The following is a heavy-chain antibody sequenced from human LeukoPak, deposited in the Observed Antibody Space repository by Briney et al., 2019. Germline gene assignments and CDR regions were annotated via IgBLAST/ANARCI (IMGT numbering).Heavy chain of an antibody. CDR3: ARDYYDSSGYPNWFDP. CDR2: IYSGGST. Sequence: PGGSLRLSCAASGFTVSSNYMSWVRQAPGKGLEWVPVIYSGGSTYYADSVKGRFTISRDNSKNTLYLQMNSLRAEDTAVYYCARDYYDSSGYPNWFDPWGQGTLVTVSS. CDR1: GFTVSSNY. V-gene: IGHV3-66*01. J-gene: IGHJ5*02. D-gene: IGHD3-22*01.